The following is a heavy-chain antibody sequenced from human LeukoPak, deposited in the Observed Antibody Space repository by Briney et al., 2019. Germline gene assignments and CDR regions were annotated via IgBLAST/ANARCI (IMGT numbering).Heavy chain of an antibody. J-gene: IGHJ1*01. Sequence: GGSLRLSCAASGFTFSSYAMSWVRQAPGKGLEWVSAISGSGGSTYYADSVKGRFTISRDNSKNTLYLQMNSLRAEDTAVYYCAKGLVVPAAIQGYFQHWGQGTLVTVSS. CDR3: AKGLVVPAAIQGYFQH. D-gene: IGHD2-2*01. CDR1: GFTFSSYA. V-gene: IGHV3-23*01. CDR2: ISGSGGST.